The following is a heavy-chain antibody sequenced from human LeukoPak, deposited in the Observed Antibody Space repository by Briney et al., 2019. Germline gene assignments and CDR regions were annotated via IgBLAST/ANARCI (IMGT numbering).Heavy chain of an antibody. CDR3: ARLVGSGWYGGWFDP. J-gene: IGHJ5*02. CDR2: IYYSGST. V-gene: IGHV4-59*08. D-gene: IGHD6-19*01. CDR1: GGSISSYY. Sequence: SETLSLTCTVSGGSISSYYWSWIRQPPGKGLEWIGYIYYSGSTNYNPSLKSRVTISVDTFKNQFSLKLSSVTAADTAVYYCARLVGSGWYGGWFDPWGQGTLVTVSS.